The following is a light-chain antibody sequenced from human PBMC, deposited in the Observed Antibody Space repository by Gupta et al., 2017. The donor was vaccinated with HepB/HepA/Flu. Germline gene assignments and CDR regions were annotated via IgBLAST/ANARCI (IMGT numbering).Light chain of an antibody. CDR3: AVWDDGWV. CDR2: RDN. CDR1: SSNIGNNY. V-gene: IGLV1-47*01. Sequence: QSGVTQSPSASGTPGQRVTISCSGSSSNIGNNYVYWYQQLPGTAPKLFIYRDNQRPSGVPDRFSGSKSGTIDSLAISGLRVEDEADYYCAVWDDGWVFGGGTKLTVL. J-gene: IGLJ3*02.